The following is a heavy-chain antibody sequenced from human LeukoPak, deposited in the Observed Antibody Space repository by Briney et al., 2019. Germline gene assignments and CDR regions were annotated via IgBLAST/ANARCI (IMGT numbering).Heavy chain of an antibody. Sequence: SETLSLTCTVSGGSITNYYWAWIRQPPGKGLEWIGNIYYTGGTKYNPSLRSRVTISVDPSKNQFSLKLSSVTAADTAVYYCASWTVTATPYYYGMDVWGQGTTVTVSS. D-gene: IGHD4-17*01. CDR2: IYYTGGT. V-gene: IGHV4-59*12. J-gene: IGHJ6*02. CDR1: GGSITNYY. CDR3: ASWTVTATPYYYGMDV.